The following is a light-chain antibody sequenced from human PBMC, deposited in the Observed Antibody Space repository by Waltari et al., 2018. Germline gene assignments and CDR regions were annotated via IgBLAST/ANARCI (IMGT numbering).Light chain of an antibody. CDR2: WAS. Sequence: DIVMTQSPDSLAVSLGERATIDCKSSQNILYSSNNKNYLAWYQQKPGQPPKLLIYWASTREAGGPDRFSGSGSGTDVTLTISSLQAEDVAVYYCQQYYGTPPWTFGQGTKVEIK. V-gene: IGKV4-1*01. CDR3: QQYYGTPPWT. J-gene: IGKJ1*01. CDR1: QNILYSSNNKNY.